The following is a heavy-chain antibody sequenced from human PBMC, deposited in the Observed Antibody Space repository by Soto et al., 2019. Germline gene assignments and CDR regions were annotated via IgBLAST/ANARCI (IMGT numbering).Heavy chain of an antibody. J-gene: IGHJ4*02. CDR3: ARHDYYDSSGYYYDY. D-gene: IGHD3-22*01. CDR1: GYSFTSYW. CDR2: IDPSDSYT. V-gene: IGHV5-10-1*01. Sequence: GESLKISCKGSGYSFTSYWISWVRQMPGKGLEWMGRIDPSDSYTNYSPSFQGHVTISADKSISTAYLQWSSLKASDTAMYYCARHDYYDSSGYYYDYWVQGTLVTVSS.